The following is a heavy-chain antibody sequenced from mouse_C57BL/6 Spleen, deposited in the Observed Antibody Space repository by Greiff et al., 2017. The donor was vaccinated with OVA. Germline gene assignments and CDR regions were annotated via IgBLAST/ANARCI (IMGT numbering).Heavy chain of an antibody. J-gene: IGHJ2*01. V-gene: IGHV1-18*01. CDR1: GYTFTDYN. CDR2: INPNNGGT. Sequence: EVQLQQSGPELVKPGASVKIPCKASGYTFTDYNMDWVKQSHGKSLEWIGDINPNNGGTIYNQKFKGKATLTVDKSSSTAYMELRSLTSEDTAVYYCARRLGRAHFDYWGQGTTLTVSS. CDR3: ARRLGRAHFDY. D-gene: IGHD4-1*01.